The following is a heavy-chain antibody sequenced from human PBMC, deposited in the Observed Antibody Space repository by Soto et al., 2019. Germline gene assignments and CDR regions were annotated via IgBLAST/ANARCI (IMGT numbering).Heavy chain of an antibody. CDR3: ARQRANEYGDPNDALDI. J-gene: IGHJ3*02. D-gene: IGHD4-17*01. CDR1: GFAVSDSY. CDR2: IYAGGGT. V-gene: IGHV3-53*01. Sequence: EEQLVESGGGLIQPGGSLRLSCAASGFAVSDSYMNWVRQAPGKGLEWVSLIYAGGGTYYAGSVKGRFTISRDNSKTTLYLQMSSLRAEDTAVYYCARQRANEYGDPNDALDIWGQGTMVTVSS.